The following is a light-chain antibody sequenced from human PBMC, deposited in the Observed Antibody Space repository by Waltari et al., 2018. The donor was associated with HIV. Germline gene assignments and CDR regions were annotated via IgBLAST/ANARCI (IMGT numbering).Light chain of an antibody. V-gene: IGKV3-15*01. Sequence: IVMTQSPATLSVSPGQRVTLSCRASQTISDNLAWYQQKSGQAPRLLVYGASIRAAGVPGRFYGGGSGTEFTLTISGLQSEDFALYYCQQYNDWSPLTFGGGTRVEI. CDR2: GAS. J-gene: IGKJ4*01. CDR1: QTISDN. CDR3: QQYNDWSPLT.